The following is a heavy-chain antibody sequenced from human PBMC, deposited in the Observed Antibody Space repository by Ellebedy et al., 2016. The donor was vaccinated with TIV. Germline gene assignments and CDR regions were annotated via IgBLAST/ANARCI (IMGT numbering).Heavy chain of an antibody. V-gene: IGHV3-33*01. Sequence: GESLKISCAASGFTFSAHGVHWVRQAPGKGLGWVATIWYEGINAYYAESVKGRFTISRDNSNNTLHLQMDRLRDDDTAVYYCSRDLIYGTVGRQDAFDVWGQGTMVTVSS. CDR2: IWYEGINA. CDR3: SRDLIYGTVGRQDAFDV. CDR1: GFTFSAHG. J-gene: IGHJ3*01. D-gene: IGHD2-15*01.